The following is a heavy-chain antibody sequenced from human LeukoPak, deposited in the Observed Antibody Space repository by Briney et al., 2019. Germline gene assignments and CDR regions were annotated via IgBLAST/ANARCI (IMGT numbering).Heavy chain of an antibody. CDR2: ISGSGGST. J-gene: IGHJ3*02. V-gene: IGHV3-23*01. CDR1: GFTFSSYA. D-gene: IGHD3-22*01. CDR3: AKSITMIVVVIDAFDI. Sequence: GSLRLSCAASGFTFSSYAMSWVRQAPGKGLEWVSAISGSGGSTYYADSVKGRFTISRDNSKNTLYLQMNSLRAEDTAVYYCAKSITMIVVVIDAFDIWGQGTMVTVSS.